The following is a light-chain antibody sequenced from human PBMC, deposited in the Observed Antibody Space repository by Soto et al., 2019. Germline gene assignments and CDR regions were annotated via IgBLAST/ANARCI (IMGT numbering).Light chain of an antibody. CDR3: QQSYSTPVT. CDR2: AAS. Sequence: DIQMTQSPSSLSASVGDRVTITCRASQSISTYLNWYQQKPGKAPKLLIYAASSLQSGVPSRFSGSGSGTDCTRTISSLQPEDFATYYCQQSYSTPVTFGGGTKVDIK. CDR1: QSISTY. J-gene: IGKJ4*01. V-gene: IGKV1-39*01.